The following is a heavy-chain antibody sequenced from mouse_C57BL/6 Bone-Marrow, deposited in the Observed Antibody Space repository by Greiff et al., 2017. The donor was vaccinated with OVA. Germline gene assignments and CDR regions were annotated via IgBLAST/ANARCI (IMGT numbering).Heavy chain of an antibody. Sequence: EVKLQQSGAELVRPGASVKLSCTASGFNIKDDYMHWVKQRPEQGLEWIGWIDPENGDTEYASKFQGKATITADTSSNTAYLQLSSLTSEDTAVDYCTTDGYYWDPSYFDYWGQGTTLTVSS. D-gene: IGHD2-3*01. J-gene: IGHJ2*01. CDR3: TTDGYYWDPSYFDY. CDR2: IDPENGDT. CDR1: GFNIKDDY. V-gene: IGHV14-4*01.